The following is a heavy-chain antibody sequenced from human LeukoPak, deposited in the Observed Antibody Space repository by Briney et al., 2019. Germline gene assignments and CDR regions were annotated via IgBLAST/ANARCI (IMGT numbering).Heavy chain of an antibody. CDR2: IFYTGST. V-gene: IGHV4-59*01. D-gene: IGHD4-17*01. CDR3: ARGEDYEIDY. CDR1: GGSISTFY. J-gene: IGHJ4*02. Sequence: PSETLSLTCAVSGGSISTFYWSWIRQSPGKGLEWIGYIFYTGSTDYNPSLKSRVTISVDTSKNQFSLNLNSVTAADTAVYFCARGEDYEIDYWGQGTLVTVSS.